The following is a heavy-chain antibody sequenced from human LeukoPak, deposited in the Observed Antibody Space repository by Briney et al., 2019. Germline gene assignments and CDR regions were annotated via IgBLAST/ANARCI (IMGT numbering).Heavy chain of an antibody. CDR3: ARFIGVVVAATRAYYFDY. V-gene: IGHV3-33*01. CDR2: IWYDGSNK. D-gene: IGHD2-15*01. J-gene: IGHJ4*02. CDR1: GFTFSSYG. Sequence: PGRSLRLSCAASGFTFSSYGMHCVRQAPGKGLEWVAVIWYDGSNKYYADSVKGRFTISRDNSKNTLYLQMNSLRAEDTAVYYCARFIGVVVAATRAYYFDYWGQGTLVTVSS.